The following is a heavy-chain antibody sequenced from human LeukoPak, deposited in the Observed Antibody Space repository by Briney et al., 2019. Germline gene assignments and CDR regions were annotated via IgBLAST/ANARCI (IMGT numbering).Heavy chain of an antibody. Sequence: GGSLRLSCEASGFTFKNAWMIWVRQAPGKGPEWVGRIKSTRDGGATEYAAPVKGRFTISRDNAKKSLHLQMNSLRAEDTAVYYCAREGVDTAMFDYWGQGTLVTVSS. CDR1: GFTFKNAW. CDR2: IKSTRDGGAT. D-gene: IGHD5-18*01. V-gene: IGHV3-15*01. CDR3: AREGVDTAMFDY. J-gene: IGHJ4*02.